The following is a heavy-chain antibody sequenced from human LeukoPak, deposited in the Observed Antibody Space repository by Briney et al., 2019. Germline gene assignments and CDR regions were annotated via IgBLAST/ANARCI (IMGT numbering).Heavy chain of an antibody. J-gene: IGHJ4*02. V-gene: IGHV4-34*01. CDR3: ARASPKYYYDSSGHYYYFDY. D-gene: IGHD3-22*01. CDR1: GGSFSGYY. CDR2: INHSGST. Sequence: SETLSLACAVYGGSFSGYYWSWIRQPPGKGLEWIGEINHSGSTNYNPSLKSRVTISVDTSKNQFSLKLSSVTAADTAVYYCARASPKYYYDSSGHYYYFDYWGQGTLVTVSS.